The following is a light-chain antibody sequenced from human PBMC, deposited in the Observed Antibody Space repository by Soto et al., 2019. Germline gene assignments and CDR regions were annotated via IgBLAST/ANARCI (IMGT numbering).Light chain of an antibody. J-gene: IGKJ5*01. Sequence: DIQLTQSPSTLSGSVGDRVTITCRASQSISSWLAWYQQKPGKAPNLLIHKASHLESGVPSRFSGSGSGTEFTLTISSLQPDDFATYYCQQYNSYSINFGQGTRLEIK. V-gene: IGKV1-5*03. CDR3: QQYNSYSIN. CDR1: QSISSW. CDR2: KAS.